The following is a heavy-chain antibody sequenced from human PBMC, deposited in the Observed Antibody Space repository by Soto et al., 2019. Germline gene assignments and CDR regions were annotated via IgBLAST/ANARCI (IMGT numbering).Heavy chain of an antibody. CDR2: ITGSSSYI. Sequence: DVQLVESGGGLVKPGGSLRLSCAASGFIFSSHNMNWVRQAPGKRLEWVSSITGSSSYIFYADSVKGRFTISRDNAKNSVYLKLNSLRAEGTGVYYCARLVASETGYGMDVWGQGTTVTVSS. CDR3: ARLVASETGYGMDV. J-gene: IGHJ6*02. CDR1: GFIFSSHN. V-gene: IGHV3-21*06. D-gene: IGHD3-9*01.